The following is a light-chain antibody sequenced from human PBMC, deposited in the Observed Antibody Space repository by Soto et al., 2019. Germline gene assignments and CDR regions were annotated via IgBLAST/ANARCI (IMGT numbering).Light chain of an antibody. CDR3: GVWDGSLRLYV. V-gene: IGLV1-51*01. CDR1: SSDLTYNS. CDR2: DSN. Sequence: QSALTQPASVSGSLGQSISISCTEDSSDLTYNSVSWYQHHPHKAPKLIIYDSNKRPSGIPERFSASKSGTSATLGITGLQTGDEADYYCGVWDGSLRLYVFGTGTKVTVL. J-gene: IGLJ1*01.